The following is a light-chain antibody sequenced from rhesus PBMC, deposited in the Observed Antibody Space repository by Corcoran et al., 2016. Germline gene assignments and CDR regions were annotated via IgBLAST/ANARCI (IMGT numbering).Light chain of an antibody. Sequence: DIQMTQSPSSLPVSVGDRVTSTCWASQSIRSDSAWYQQKPGKVPKLLIYAASSLESGVPSRFSGSGSGTDFTLTISSLQPEDFATCYFQQRNSHPLTFGGGTKVEIK. V-gene: IGKV1-44*01. CDR3: QQRNSHPLT. CDR2: AAS. J-gene: IGKJ4*01. CDR1: QSIRSD.